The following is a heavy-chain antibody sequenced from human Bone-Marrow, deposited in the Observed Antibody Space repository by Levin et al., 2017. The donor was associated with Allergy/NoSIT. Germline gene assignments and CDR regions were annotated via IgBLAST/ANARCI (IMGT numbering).Heavy chain of an antibody. V-gene: IGHV3-23*01. J-gene: IGHJ4*02. D-gene: IGHD6-6*01. CDR1: GVTFSSDA. Sequence: SLRLSCAASGVTFSSDAMSWVRQAPGKGLEWVSSIGASGTTYYADSVKGRFTISRDTSKNTLYLQMSGLRAEDTAIYYCAVGVSSRSSFEGYWGQGTLVIVSS. CDR3: AVGVSSRSSFEGY. CDR2: IGASGTT.